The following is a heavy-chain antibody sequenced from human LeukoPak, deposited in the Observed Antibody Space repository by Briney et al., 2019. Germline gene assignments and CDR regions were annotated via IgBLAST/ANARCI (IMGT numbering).Heavy chain of an antibody. CDR1: GGSISSSSYY. CDR3: ARDENGYVWGSFRA. J-gene: IGHJ5*02. CDR2: IYYSGST. V-gene: IGHV4-39*07. Sequence: SETLSLTCTVSGGSISSSSYYWGWIRQPPGKGLEWIGIIYYSGSTYYNPSLESRVTMSLDTSKNQFSLKLSSVTAADTAVYYCARDENGYVWGSFRAWGQGTLVTVSS. D-gene: IGHD3-16*02.